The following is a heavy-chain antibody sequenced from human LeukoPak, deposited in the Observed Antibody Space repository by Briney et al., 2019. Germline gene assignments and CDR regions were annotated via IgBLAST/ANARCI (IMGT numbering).Heavy chain of an antibody. Sequence: PGGSLRLSCAASGFTFDASAMSWVRQAPGKGLEWVSTISISGSYTYSADSVKGRFTISRDNSKNTLYLQMNSLRAEDTAVYYCARGAWNVDYWGQGTLVTVSS. CDR3: ARGAWNVDY. V-gene: IGHV3-23*01. CDR2: ISISGSYT. CDR1: GFTFDASA. J-gene: IGHJ4*02. D-gene: IGHD1-1*01.